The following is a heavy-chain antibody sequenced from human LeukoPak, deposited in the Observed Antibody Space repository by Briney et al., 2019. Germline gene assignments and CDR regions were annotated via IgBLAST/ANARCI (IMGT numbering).Heavy chain of an antibody. V-gene: IGHV1-69*05. J-gene: IGHJ3*02. D-gene: IGHD2-21*02. CDR3: ARDNAGAWAAFDI. CDR1: GYTFTSYG. CDR2: IIPIFGTA. Sequence: GASVKVSCKASGYTFTSYGISWVRQAPGQGLEWMGGIIPIFGTANYAQKFQGRVTITTDESTSTAYMELSSLRSEDTAVYYCARDNAGAWAAFDIWGQGTMVTVSS.